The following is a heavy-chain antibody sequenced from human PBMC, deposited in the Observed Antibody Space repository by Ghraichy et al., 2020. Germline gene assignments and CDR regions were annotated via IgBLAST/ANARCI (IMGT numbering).Heavy chain of an antibody. CDR2: ITGSGGST. CDR1: GFTFSNSA. CDR3: AKATGEYSSGWLNPNPLGYYYYAMDV. Sequence: GGSLRLSCAASGFTFSNSAMSWVRQAPGMGLEWVSSITGSGGSTYYADSVKGRFTISRDNSRNTVYLQMNSLRAEDTAVYYCAKATGEYSSGWLNPNPLGYYYYAMDVGGQGTTVTVSS. D-gene: IGHD6-19*01. V-gene: IGHV3-23*01. J-gene: IGHJ6*02.